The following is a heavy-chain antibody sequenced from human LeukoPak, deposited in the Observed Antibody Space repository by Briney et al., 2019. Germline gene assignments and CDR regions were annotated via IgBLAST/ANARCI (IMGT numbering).Heavy chain of an antibody. J-gene: IGHJ4*02. D-gene: IGHD3-10*01. CDR3: ARRGYASGSFGY. V-gene: IGHV4-39*07. Sequence: SETLSLTCTVSGGSISSSPYYWGWIRQPPGKGLEWIGSIYYSGTTHYNPSLESRVTISVDTSKNQFSLRLSFVTAADTAVYYCARRGYASGSFGYWGQGTLVTVSS. CDR2: IYYSGTT. CDR1: GGSISSSPYY.